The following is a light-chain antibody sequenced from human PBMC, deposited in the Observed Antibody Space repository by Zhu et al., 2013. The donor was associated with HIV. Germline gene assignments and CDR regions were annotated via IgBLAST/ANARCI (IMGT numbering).Light chain of an antibody. Sequence: ATQLTQFPSSLPASVGARVSITCRASQGIGSGLAWYQQKPGKPPKLLIYAASNLESGVPSRFSGSGSGTDFTLTISNLQPEDFATYHYQRYSDYPITFGQGTRVEI. CDR1: QGIGSG. J-gene: IGKJ5*01. CDR3: QRYSDYPIT. CDR2: AAS. V-gene: IGKV1D-13*01.